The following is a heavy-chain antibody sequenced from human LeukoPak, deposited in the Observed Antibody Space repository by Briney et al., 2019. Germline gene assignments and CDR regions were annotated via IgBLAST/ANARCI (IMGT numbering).Heavy chain of an antibody. CDR2: ISSSGSTI. CDR3: ARGSSPEYDYVWGSYRPFDY. D-gene: IGHD3-16*02. V-gene: IGHV3-48*03. CDR1: GFTFSSYE. J-gene: IGHJ4*02. Sequence: PGGSLRLSCAASGFTFSSYEMNWVRQAPGKGLEWVSYISSSGSTIYYADSVKGRFTISRDNAKNSLYLQMNSLRAEDTAVYYCARGSSPEYDYVWGSYRPFDYWGQGTLVTVSS.